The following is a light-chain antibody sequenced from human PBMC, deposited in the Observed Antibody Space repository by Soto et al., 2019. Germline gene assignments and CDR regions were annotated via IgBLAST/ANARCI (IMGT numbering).Light chain of an antibody. CDR3: QQYGSSGYT. V-gene: IGKV3-20*01. J-gene: IGKJ2*01. CDR2: GAS. Sequence: EIVLTQSPGTLSLSPGERVTLSCRASQSVSSSYLAWYQQKSGQAPRLLIYGASTRATGIPDRFSGSGSGTDFTLTISRLEPEDFAVYYCQQYGSSGYTFGQGTKLEIK. CDR1: QSVSSSY.